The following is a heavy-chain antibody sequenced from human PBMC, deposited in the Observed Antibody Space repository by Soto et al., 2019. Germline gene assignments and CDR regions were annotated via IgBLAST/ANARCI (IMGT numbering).Heavy chain of an antibody. CDR1: GFAFSAYA. J-gene: IGHJ4*02. Sequence: QLLESGGSLVEPGGSLRLSCSASGFAFSAYAMSWVRQAPQKGLEWVSGIGGGGHDTRYGDSVKARFSITRDNSRNTLYLEMNSLTAEDTSVYYCAKHPIFGVVTPYCAHWGRGVLVTFSS. CDR2: IGGGGHDT. CDR3: AKHPIFGVVTPYCAH. D-gene: IGHD3-3*01. V-gene: IGHV3-23*01.